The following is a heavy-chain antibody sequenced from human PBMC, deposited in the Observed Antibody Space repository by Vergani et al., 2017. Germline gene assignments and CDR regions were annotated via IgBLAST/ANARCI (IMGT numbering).Heavy chain of an antibody. J-gene: IGHJ5*02. CDR1: GYTFTGYY. D-gene: IGHD6-13*01. CDR3: ARGRVKIAAAGPEIRFDP. V-gene: IGHV1-2*02. Sequence: QVQLVQSGAEVKKPGASVKVSCKASGYTFTGYYMHWVRQAPGQGLEWMGWINPNSGGTNYAQKFQGRVTMTRDTSISTAYMELSRLRSDDTAVYYCARGRVKIAAAGPEIRFDPWGQGTLVTVSS. CDR2: INPNSGGT.